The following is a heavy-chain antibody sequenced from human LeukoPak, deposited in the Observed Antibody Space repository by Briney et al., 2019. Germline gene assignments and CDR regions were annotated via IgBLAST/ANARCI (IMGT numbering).Heavy chain of an antibody. CDR2: ISSSGSTI. D-gene: IGHD5-18*01. J-gene: IGHJ4*02. CDR3: ARDRGYSYGFGPIDY. CDR1: GFTFSSYE. V-gene: IGHV3-48*03. Sequence: PGGSLRLSCAASGFTFSSYEMNWVRQAPGKGLEWVSYISSSGSTIYYADSVKGRFTISRDNAKNSLYLQMNSLRAEDTAVYYCARDRGYSYGFGPIDYWGQGTLVTVSS.